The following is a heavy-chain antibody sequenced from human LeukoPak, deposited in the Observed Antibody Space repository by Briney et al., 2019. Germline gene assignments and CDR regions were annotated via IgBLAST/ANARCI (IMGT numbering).Heavy chain of an antibody. CDR3: ARDWGDYGDYEEVFDY. CDR2: ISSSSSYI. CDR1: GFTISSYS. Sequence: GGSLRLSCAASGFTISSYSMNWVRQAPGKGLEWVSSISSSSSYIYYADSVKGRFTISRDNAKNSLYLQMNSLRAEDTAVYYCARDWGDYGDYEEVFDYWGQGTLVTVSS. D-gene: IGHD4-17*01. J-gene: IGHJ4*02. V-gene: IGHV3-21*01.